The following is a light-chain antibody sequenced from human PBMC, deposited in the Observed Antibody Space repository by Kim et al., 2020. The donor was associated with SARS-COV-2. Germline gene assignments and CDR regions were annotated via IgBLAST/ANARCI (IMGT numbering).Light chain of an antibody. CDR1: QSPLPSDGKTY. Sequence: DIVMTQTPLSLSVTPGQPASISCKSSQSPLPSDGKTYLYWYLQKPGQPPQLLIYEAPTRFSGVPDRFSGSGPGTDFTPNISRVEAGGVGVYYCVRSIRLALTFGGGTKGDI. CDR2: EAP. CDR3: VRSIRLALT. J-gene: IGKJ4*01. V-gene: IGKV2D-29*01.